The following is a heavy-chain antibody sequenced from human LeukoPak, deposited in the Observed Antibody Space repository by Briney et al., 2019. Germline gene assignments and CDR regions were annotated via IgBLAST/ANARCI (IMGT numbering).Heavy chain of an antibody. CDR1: GGSISSYY. CDR2: IYYSGST. Sequence: SETLSLTCTGSGGSISSYYWSWIRQPPGKGLEGIGYIYYSGSTNYNPSLKSRVTISVDTSKNQFSLKLSSVTAADTAVYYCARITHSSGWYYYYYMDVWGKGTTVTISS. J-gene: IGHJ6*03. CDR3: ARITHSSGWYYYYYMDV. V-gene: IGHV4-59*01. D-gene: IGHD6-19*01.